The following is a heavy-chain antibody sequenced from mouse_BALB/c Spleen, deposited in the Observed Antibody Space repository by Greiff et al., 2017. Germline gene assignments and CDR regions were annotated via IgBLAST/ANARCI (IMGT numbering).Heavy chain of an antibody. J-gene: IGHJ2*01. Sequence: EVHLVESGGGLVQPGGSRKLSCAASGFTFSSFGMHWVRQAPEKGLEWVAYISSGSSTIYYADTVKGRFTISRDNPKNTLFLQMTSLRSEDTAMYYCARAGYGSSHYYFDYWGQGTTLTVSS. D-gene: IGHD1-1*01. V-gene: IGHV5-17*02. CDR1: GFTFSSFG. CDR2: ISSGSSTI. CDR3: ARAGYGSSHYYFDY.